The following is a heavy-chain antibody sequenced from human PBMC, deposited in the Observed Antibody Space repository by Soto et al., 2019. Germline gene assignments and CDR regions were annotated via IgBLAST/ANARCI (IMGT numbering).Heavy chain of an antibody. J-gene: IGHJ6*02. CDR3: ARQQLGPEYYYYYGMDV. CDR2: IWYDGSNK. Sequence: GESLKISCAASGFTFSSYGMHWVRQAPGKGLEWVAVIWYDGSNKYYADSVKGRFTISRDNSKNTLYLQMNSLRAEDTAVYYCARQQLGPEYYYYYGMDVWGQGTTVTVSS. CDR1: GFTFSSYG. D-gene: IGHD6-13*01. V-gene: IGHV3-33*01.